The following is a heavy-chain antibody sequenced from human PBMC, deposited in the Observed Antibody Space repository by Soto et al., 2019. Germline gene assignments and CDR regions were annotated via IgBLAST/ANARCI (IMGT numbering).Heavy chain of an antibody. CDR2: IYPGDSNT. V-gene: IGHV5-51*01. CDR3: ARQGYCSNTACYTVDY. D-gene: IGHD2-2*02. J-gene: IGHJ4*02. Sequence: PGESLKVSCTGPGYSFTNDCKGWVRQMPGKGLEWMGIIYPGDSNTRYSPSFQGQVTISADKSINTAYLQWSSLKASDTAMYYCARQGYCSNTACYTVDYWGQGSLVTVSS. CDR1: GYSFTNDC.